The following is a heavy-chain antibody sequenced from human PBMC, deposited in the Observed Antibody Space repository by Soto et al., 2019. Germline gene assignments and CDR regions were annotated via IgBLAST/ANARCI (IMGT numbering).Heavy chain of an antibody. J-gene: IGHJ6*02. Sequence: GESLKISCKGSGYSFTIYWIGWVRQMPGKGLEWMGIIYPGDSDTRYSPSFQGQVTISADKSISTAYLQWSSLKASDTAMYYCARHEVAVAGRTYGMDVWGQGTTVTVSS. V-gene: IGHV5-51*01. CDR2: IYPGDSDT. CDR1: GYSFTIYW. CDR3: ARHEVAVAGRTYGMDV. D-gene: IGHD6-19*01.